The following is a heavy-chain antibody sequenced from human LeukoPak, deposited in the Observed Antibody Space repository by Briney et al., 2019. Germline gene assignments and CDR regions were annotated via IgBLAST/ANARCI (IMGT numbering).Heavy chain of an antibody. CDR2: IYTSGST. V-gene: IGHV4-4*08. CDR1: GGSFSGYY. D-gene: IGHD1-26*01. J-gene: IGHJ4*02. Sequence: PSETLSLTCAVYGGSFSGYYWSWIRQPPGKGLEWIGRIYTSGSTNYNPPLKSRVTISVDTSKSQFSLKLNSVTAADTAVYFCARKQWVMYYFDSWGQGTLVTVSS. CDR3: ARKQWVMYYFDS.